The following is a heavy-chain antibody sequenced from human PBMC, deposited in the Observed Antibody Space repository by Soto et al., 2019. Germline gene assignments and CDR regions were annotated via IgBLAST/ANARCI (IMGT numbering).Heavy chain of an antibody. J-gene: IGHJ4*02. CDR3: ARQGASLLWFGESFDY. D-gene: IGHD3-10*01. Sequence: QLQLQESGPGLVKPSETLSLTCTVSGGSISSSSYYWGWIRQPPGKGLEWIGSIYYSGSTYYNPSLKSRVTISVDTSKNQCSLKLSSVTAADTAVYYCARQGASLLWFGESFDYWGQGTLVTVSS. CDR2: IYYSGST. CDR1: GGSISSSSYY. V-gene: IGHV4-39*01.